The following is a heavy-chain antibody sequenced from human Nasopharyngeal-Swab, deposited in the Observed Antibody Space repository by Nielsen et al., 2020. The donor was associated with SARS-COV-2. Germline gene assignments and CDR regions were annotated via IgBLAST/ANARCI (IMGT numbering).Heavy chain of an antibody. CDR3: AKAEGSNNYYYYGMDV. D-gene: IGHD6-13*01. J-gene: IGHJ6*02. V-gene: IGHV3-23*01. CDR2: ISGSGGST. Sequence: WIRQPPGKGLEWVSAISGSGGSTYYVDSVKGRFTISRDNSKNTLYLQMNSLRAEDTAVYYCAKAEGSNNYYYYGMDVWGQGTTVTVSS.